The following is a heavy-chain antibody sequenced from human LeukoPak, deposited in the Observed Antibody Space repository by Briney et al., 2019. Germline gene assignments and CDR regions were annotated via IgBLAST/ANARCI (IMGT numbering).Heavy chain of an antibody. CDR1: GFTFSSYS. V-gene: IGHV4-34*01. CDR2: INHSGST. CDR3: ARRGGHTVRGVTYPFDY. Sequence: PGGSLRLSCAASGFTFSSYSMNWIRQPPGKGLEWIGEINHSGSTNYNPSLKSRVTISVDTSKNQFSLKLSSVTAADTAVYYCARRGGHTVRGVTYPFDYWGQGTLVTVSS. D-gene: IGHD3-10*01. J-gene: IGHJ4*02.